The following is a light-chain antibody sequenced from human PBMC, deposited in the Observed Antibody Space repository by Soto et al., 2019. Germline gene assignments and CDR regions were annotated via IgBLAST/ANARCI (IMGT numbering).Light chain of an antibody. CDR1: NIGSQS. CDR2: YDR. CDR3: QVWDSSSDHVI. V-gene: IGLV3-21*01. Sequence: SYELTQPPSVSVAPGKTARITCGGNNIGSQSVHWYQQQPGQAPVMVIYYDRDRPSGIAERFSGSKSENTATLTISRVEAGDEADYYCQVWDSSSDHVIFGGGTKVTVL. J-gene: IGLJ2*01.